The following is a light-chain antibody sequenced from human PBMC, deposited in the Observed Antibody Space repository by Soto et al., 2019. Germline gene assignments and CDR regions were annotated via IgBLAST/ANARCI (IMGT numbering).Light chain of an antibody. Sequence: QSVLTQPPSVSAAPGQKVTISCSGSSSNIGSNSVSWYQQLPGKAPKLIIYDVTNRPSGVSNRFSGSKSGDTASLTISGLLAEDEADYYCSSYTSSTTLSIFGGGTKLTVL. CDR3: SSYTSSTTLSI. J-gene: IGLJ2*01. V-gene: IGLV2-14*03. CDR1: SSNIGSNS. CDR2: DVT.